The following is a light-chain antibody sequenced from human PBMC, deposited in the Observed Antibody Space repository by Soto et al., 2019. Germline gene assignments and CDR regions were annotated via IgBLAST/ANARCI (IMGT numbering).Light chain of an antibody. V-gene: IGKV1-12*01. Sequence: DIPMTQSPSSVSAPVGDRVTISCRASQDISKWLAWFQQKPGKAPKLLISAAPTLQSGVPSRFSGSGSGTDFTLTIQSLQPEDIGAYYCQQASSFPHSFGQGTHIEIK. CDR2: AAP. J-gene: IGKJ2*01. CDR1: QDISKW. CDR3: QQASSFPHS.